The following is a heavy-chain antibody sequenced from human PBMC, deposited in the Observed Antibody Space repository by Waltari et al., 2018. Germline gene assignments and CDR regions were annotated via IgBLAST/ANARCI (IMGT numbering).Heavy chain of an antibody. J-gene: IGHJ6*01. D-gene: IGHD3-22*01. CDR2: IDNRGRKA. CDR3: ANHRPGGYGMEV. CDR1: EFTFRNFW. V-gene: IGHV3-74*01. Sequence: EVQLVESGGGLVQPGGSLRLSCVASEFTFRNFWVHWVRQAPGKGLVWESGIDNRGRKARYADSVKGRFTISRDNAKKTLYLQMNSLRVEETAVYYCANHRPGGYGMEVWGQGTTVTVSS.